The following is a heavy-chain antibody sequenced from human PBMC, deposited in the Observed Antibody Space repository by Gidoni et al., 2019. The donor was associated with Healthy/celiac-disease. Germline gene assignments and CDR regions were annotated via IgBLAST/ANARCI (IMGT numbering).Heavy chain of an antibody. J-gene: IGHJ1*01. Sequence: QVQLQQWGAGLLKPSATLSLTCAVYGGSFSGYYWSWIRQPPGKGLEWIGEINHSGSTNYNPSLKSRVTIAVDTSKNQFSLKLSSVTAADTAVYYCARGSPLYSSSFKYFQHWGQGTLVTVSS. CDR1: GGSFSGYY. D-gene: IGHD6-13*01. CDR3: ARGSPLYSSSFKYFQH. CDR2: INHSGST. V-gene: IGHV4-34*01.